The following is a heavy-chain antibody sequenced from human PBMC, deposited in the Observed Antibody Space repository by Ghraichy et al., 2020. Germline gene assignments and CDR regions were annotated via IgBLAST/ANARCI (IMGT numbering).Heavy chain of an antibody. CDR3: AKVGVGAYYGSGSGNVYYFDY. CDR2: ISGTGGST. V-gene: IGHV3-23*01. Sequence: GGSLRLSCAASGFSFSSYAMNWVRQAPGKGLEWVSGISGTGGSTYYADSVKGRFTISRDNSKNTLYLQMNSLRAEDTAVYYCAKVGVGAYYGSGSGNVYYFDYWGQGTLVTVSS. CDR1: GFSFSSYA. J-gene: IGHJ4*02. D-gene: IGHD3-10*01.